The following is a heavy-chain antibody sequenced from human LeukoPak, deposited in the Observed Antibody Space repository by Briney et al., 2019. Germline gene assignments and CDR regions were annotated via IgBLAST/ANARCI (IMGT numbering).Heavy chain of an antibody. CDR1: GFIFRNYA. J-gene: IGHJ4*02. CDR2: ITGSGDTT. CDR3: AKWGDYDILTGYYVSDF. Sequence: GASLRLSCAASGFIFRNYAMSWVRQAPGKGLEWVLAITGSGDTTYYADSVKGRFTVPRDNSKNTLYVEMNTLRAEDTAVYYCAKWGDYDILTGYYVSDFWGQGTLVTVSS. D-gene: IGHD3-9*01. V-gene: IGHV3-23*01.